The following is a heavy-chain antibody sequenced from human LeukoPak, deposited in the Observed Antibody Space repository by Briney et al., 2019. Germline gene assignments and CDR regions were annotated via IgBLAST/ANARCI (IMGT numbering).Heavy chain of an antibody. V-gene: IGHV1-69*05. CDR2: IIPIFGTA. D-gene: IGHD2-2*01. CDR3: TRDSPSVVVPYYYYMDV. J-gene: IGHJ6*03. CDR1: GGTFSSYA. Sequence: ASVKVSCKASGGTFSSYAISWVRQAPGQGLEWMGGIIPIFGTANYAQKFQGRVTITTDESTSTAYMELSSLRSEDTAVYYCTRDSPSVVVPYYYYMDVWGKGTTITVSS.